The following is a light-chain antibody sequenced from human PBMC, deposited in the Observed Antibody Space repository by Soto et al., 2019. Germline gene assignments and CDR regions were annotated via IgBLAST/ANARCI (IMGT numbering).Light chain of an antibody. CDR3: QKYNTVPWA. Sequence: DIQMTQSPSSLSASLGDRVTITYRSSQDIKKYVAWYQQKPGKVPKLLIYAASTLQSGVPSRFSGSGSGTDFTLTISSLQPEDVASYYCQKYNTVPWAFGQGTKVEVK. CDR2: AAS. J-gene: IGKJ1*01. V-gene: IGKV1-27*01. CDR1: QDIKKY.